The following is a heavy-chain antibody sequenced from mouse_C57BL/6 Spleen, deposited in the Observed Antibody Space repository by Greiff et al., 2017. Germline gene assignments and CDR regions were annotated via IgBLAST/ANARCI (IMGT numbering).Heavy chain of an antibody. CDR1: GFTFSDYG. V-gene: IGHV5-17*01. J-gene: IGHJ3*01. CDR3: ATDSSGYWCAY. CDR2: ISSGSSTI. D-gene: IGHD3-2*02. Sequence: EVKLVESGGGLVKPGGSLKLSCAASGFTFSDYGMHWVRQAPEKGLEWVAYISSGSSTIYYAATVKGRFTISRDNAKNTLFLQMASLRSEDTAMYYCATDSSGYWCAYGGQGTLVTGSA.